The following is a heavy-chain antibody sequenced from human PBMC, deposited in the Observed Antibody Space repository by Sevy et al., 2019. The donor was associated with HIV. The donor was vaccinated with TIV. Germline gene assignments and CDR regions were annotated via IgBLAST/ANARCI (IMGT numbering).Heavy chain of an antibody. CDR2: ISSSSSYI. J-gene: IGHJ4*02. CDR3: ARGSHGGYSSSWYDFNFDY. Sequence: GGSLRLSCAASGFTFSSYSMNWVRQAPGKGLEWVSSISSSSSYIYYADSVKGRFTISRDNAKNSLYLQMNSLRAEDTAVYYSARGSHGGYSSSWYDFNFDYWGQGTLVTVSS. D-gene: IGHD6-13*01. V-gene: IGHV3-21*01. CDR1: GFTFSSYS.